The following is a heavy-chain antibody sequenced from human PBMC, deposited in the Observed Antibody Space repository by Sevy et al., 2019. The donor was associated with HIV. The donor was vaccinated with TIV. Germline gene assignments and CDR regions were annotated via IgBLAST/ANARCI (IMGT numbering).Heavy chain of an antibody. Sequence: ASVKVSCKASGYTFTSYGISWVRQAPGQGLEWMGWISAYNGNTNYAQKLQGRVTMTTDTSTSTAYMELRSLRSDDTAVYYCVRDRGEQWLVYFDYWGQGTLVTVSS. CDR3: VRDRGEQWLVYFDY. J-gene: IGHJ4*02. V-gene: IGHV1-18*01. CDR1: GYTFTSYG. D-gene: IGHD6-19*01. CDR2: ISAYNGNT.